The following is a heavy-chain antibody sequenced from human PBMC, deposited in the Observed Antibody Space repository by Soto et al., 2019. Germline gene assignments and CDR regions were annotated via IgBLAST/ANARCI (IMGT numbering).Heavy chain of an antibody. J-gene: IGHJ4*02. Sequence: EVQLLESGGALVQPGGSLRLSCAASGFTFSNHAMNWVRQAPGKGLEWVSTISDSGSTYYADSVKGRFTISRDNSKNTLYLQMNSLRAEDTAVYYCARDPGGYYCTSTSCLYFFDHWGQGTLVFVSS. V-gene: IGHV3-23*01. CDR2: ISDSGST. CDR1: GFTFSNHA. CDR3: ARDPGGYYCTSTSCLYFFDH. D-gene: IGHD2-2*01.